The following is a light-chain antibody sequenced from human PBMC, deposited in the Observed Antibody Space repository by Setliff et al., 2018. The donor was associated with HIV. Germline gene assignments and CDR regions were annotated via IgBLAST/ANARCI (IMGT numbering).Light chain of an antibody. CDR3: GTWDSSLSAPVL. Sequence: QSVLTQPPSVSAAPGQKVTISCSGSSSNIGNNYVSWYQQLPGTAPKLLIYDNNKRPSGIPDRFSGSRSGTSATLGITGLQTGDEADYYCGTWDSSLSAPVLFGGGTK. V-gene: IGLV1-51*01. CDR1: SSNIGNNY. CDR2: DNN. J-gene: IGLJ2*01.